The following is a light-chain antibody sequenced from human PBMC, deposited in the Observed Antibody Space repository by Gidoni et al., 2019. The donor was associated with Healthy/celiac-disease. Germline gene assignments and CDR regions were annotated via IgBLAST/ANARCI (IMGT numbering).Light chain of an antibody. V-gene: IGKV3-20*01. J-gene: IGKJ2*01. Sequence: EIVLTQSPGTLSLSPGERATLACRASQSVSSSYLAWYQQKPGQAPRLLIYGAYSRANGIPDRFSGSGAGTDFTLTISRLEPEDFAVYYCQQYGSSPRYTFGQGTKLEIK. CDR3: QQYGSSPRYT. CDR1: QSVSSSY. CDR2: GAY.